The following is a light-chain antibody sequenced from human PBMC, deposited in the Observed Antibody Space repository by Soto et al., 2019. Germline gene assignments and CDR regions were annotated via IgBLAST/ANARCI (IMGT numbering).Light chain of an antibody. V-gene: IGKV1-39*01. CDR2: AVS. CDR1: QIISSS. CDR3: QQTYSTPRT. Sequence: DIQMTQSPSSLSASVGDRVTITCRSSQIISSSLNWYQQKPGTPPKLLPYAVSSFQSGVPSRFSGSVSGTDFSRTISRLQPEDFATYYCQQTYSTPRTFGQGTKVEIK. J-gene: IGKJ1*01.